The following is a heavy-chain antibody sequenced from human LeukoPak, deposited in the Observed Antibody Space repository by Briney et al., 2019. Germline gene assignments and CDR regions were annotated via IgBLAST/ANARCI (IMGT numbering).Heavy chain of an antibody. CDR3: ARDLSSGCFDY. CDR2: ISSSSYI. CDR1: GFTFSSYS. D-gene: IGHD6-19*01. Sequence: GGSLRLSCAASGFTFSSYSMNWVRQAPGKGLEWVSSISSSSYIYYADSVKGRFTISRDNAKNSLYLQMNSLRAEDTAVYYCARDLSSGCFDYWGQGTLVTVSS. V-gene: IGHV3-21*01. J-gene: IGHJ4*02.